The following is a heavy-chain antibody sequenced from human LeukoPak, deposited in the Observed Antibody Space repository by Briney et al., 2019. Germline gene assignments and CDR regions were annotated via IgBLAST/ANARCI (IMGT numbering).Heavy chain of an antibody. J-gene: IGHJ4*02. Sequence: SETLSLTCTVSGGSISSYYWSWIRQPPGKGLEWIGYIYYSGSTNYNPSLKSRVTISVDTSKNQFSLKLSSVTAADTAVYYCARDPLLRFSHSFDYWGQGTLVTVSS. V-gene: IGHV4-59*12. CDR3: ARDPLLRFSHSFDY. CDR2: IYYSGST. D-gene: IGHD5-12*01. CDR1: GGSISSYY.